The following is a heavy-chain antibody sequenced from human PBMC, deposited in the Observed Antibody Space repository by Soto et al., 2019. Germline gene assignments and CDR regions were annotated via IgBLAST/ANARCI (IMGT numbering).Heavy chain of an antibody. V-gene: IGHV1-18*04. CDR2: ISAYNGNT. J-gene: IGHJ5*02. CDR1: GYTFNSYG. CDR3: ARGGEPFRFDP. Sequence: SVKVSCTASGYTFNSYGIRLVRQAPGQGLEWMGWISAYNGNTNSAQKLQGRVTMTTDTSTSTAYMELRSLRSDDTAVYYCARGGEPFRFDPWGQGTLVTVS. D-gene: IGHD3-16*01.